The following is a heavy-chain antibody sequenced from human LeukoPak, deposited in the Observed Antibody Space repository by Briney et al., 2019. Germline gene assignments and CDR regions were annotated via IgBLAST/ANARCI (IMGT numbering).Heavy chain of an antibody. CDR1: GFTVSSNY. V-gene: IGHV3-53*01. Sequence: GGSLRLSCAASGFTVSSNYMSWVRQAPGKGLEWVSVIYSGGSTYYADSVKGRFTISRDNSKNTLYLQMNSLRAEDTAVYYCARISLGIAVAGAVGYWGQGTLVTVS. CDR2: IYSGGST. D-gene: IGHD6-19*01. CDR3: ARISLGIAVAGAVGY. J-gene: IGHJ4*02.